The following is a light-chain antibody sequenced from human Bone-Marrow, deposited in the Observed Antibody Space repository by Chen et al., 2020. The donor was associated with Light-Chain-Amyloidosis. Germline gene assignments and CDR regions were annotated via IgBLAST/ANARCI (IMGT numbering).Light chain of an antibody. V-gene: IGLV3-21*02. J-gene: IGLJ3*02. CDR1: NIGSTS. CDR3: QVWDRSSDRPV. CDR2: DDS. Sequence: SYVLTQPSSVSVAPGQTATIACGGNNIGSTSVHWYQQTPGQAPLLVVYDDSDRPSGIPERLSGSNSGTTATLTISSVEAGDEADYSCQVWDRSSDRPVFGGGTKLTVL.